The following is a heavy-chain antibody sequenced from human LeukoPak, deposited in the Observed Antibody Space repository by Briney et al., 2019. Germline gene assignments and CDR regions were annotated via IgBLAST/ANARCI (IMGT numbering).Heavy chain of an antibody. V-gene: IGHV4-61*02. D-gene: IGHD3-10*01. Sequence: SETLSLTCTDSGDSISSDSYYWSWIRQPAGKGLEWIGRIYISGSINHNPSLKSRVTISVDTSKNQFSLKLSSVTAADTAVYYCARDRGAPLDYWGQGTVVTVSP. CDR3: ARDRGAPLDY. CDR1: GDSISSDSYY. J-gene: IGHJ4*02. CDR2: IYISGSI.